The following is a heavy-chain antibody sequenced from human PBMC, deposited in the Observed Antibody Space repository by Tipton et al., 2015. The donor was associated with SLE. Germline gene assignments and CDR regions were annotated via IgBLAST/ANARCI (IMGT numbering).Heavy chain of an antibody. Sequence: TLSLTCTVSGGSISSGSYYWSWIRQPAGKGLEWIGYIYTSGSTNYNPSLKSRVTISVDTSKNQFSLKLSSVTAADTAVYYCARVPGQFGGYSYGEARGAFDIWGQGTMVTVSS. V-gene: IGHV4-61*09. CDR2: IYTSGST. J-gene: IGHJ3*02. CDR1: GGSISSGSYY. CDR3: ARVPGQFGGYSYGEARGAFDI. D-gene: IGHD5-18*01.